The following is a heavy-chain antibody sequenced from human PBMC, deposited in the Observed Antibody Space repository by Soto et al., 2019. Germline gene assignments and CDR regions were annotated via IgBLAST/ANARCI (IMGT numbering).Heavy chain of an antibody. J-gene: IGHJ4*02. D-gene: IGHD5-18*01. Sequence: EVQLVESGGDLVQPGGSLRLSCAASGFTFSSYEMNWVRQAPGKGLEWVSYISSSGSTIYYADSVKGRFTISRDNAKNSLYLQMNSLRAEDTAVYYCARLYSYGFDYWGQGTLVTVSS. CDR1: GFTFSSYE. CDR2: ISSSGSTI. CDR3: ARLYSYGFDY. V-gene: IGHV3-48*03.